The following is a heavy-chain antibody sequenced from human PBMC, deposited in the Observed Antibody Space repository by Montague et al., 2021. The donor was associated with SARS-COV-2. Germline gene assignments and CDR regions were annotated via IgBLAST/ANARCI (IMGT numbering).Heavy chain of an antibody. CDR3: SKGGGMVVSDS. CDR2: IYYTETTYYNPSPKSGTS. CDR1: GGSFSSTRYY. V-gene: IGHV4-39*01. D-gene: IGHD2-15*01. Sequence: SETLSLTCTFYGGSFSSTRYYWSWIRQPPGKGLEWIGSIYYTETTYYNPSPKSGTSFYRPSLKSRVTIAVDAAKNQVSLNLGSVTATDTAVYYCSKGGGMVVSDSWGQGTLVAGSS. J-gene: IGHJ4*02.